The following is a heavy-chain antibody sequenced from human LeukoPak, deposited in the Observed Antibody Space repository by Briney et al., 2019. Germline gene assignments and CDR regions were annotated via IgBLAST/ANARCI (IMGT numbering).Heavy chain of an antibody. CDR1: GFTFSSYG. V-gene: IGHV3-48*03. CDR2: IWSSGSTM. Sequence: GGSLRLSCAASGFTFSSYGMNWVRRAPGKGLEWVSYIWSSGSTMYYADSVKGRFAISRDNAKNSLYLQMSSLRAEDTAVYYCARDTLLDIWGQGTMVTVSS. J-gene: IGHJ3*02. CDR3: ARDTLLDI.